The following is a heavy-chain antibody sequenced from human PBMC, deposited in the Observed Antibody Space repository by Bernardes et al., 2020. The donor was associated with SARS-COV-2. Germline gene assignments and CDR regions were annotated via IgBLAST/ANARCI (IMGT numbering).Heavy chain of an antibody. CDR3: ANDILTGAYGMDV. CDR1: GFTFSDHG. J-gene: IGHJ6*02. D-gene: IGHD3-9*01. Sequence: GGSRRLSCAASGFTFSDHGMHWVRQAPGKGLEWVALISYDESDKNYADSVRGRFTISRDNSKNTLYLQMNSLRVEDTAMYYCANDILTGAYGMDVWGQGTTVTVSS. V-gene: IGHV3-30*18. CDR2: ISYDESDK.